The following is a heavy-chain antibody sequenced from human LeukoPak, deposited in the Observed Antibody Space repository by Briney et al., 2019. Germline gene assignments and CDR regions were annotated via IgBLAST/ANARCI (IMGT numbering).Heavy chain of an antibody. V-gene: IGHV3-15*01. CDR1: GFTFTNAW. Sequence: GGSLRLSCAASGFTFTNAWMTWVRQAPGKGLEWVGRIKSGDGGTTDYAAPVKGRFTISRDDSKNTVYPQMNSLKTEDTAVYYCATNSDLDYWGQGSLVTVSS. CDR3: ATNSDLDY. D-gene: IGHD2-21*01. J-gene: IGHJ4*02. CDR2: IKSGDGGTT.